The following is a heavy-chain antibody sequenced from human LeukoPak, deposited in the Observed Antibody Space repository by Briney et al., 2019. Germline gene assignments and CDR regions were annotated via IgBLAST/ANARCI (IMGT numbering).Heavy chain of an antibody. CDR2: INQDGSEK. D-gene: IGHD2-2*01. CDR3: ARDFRRGVVVPAAKPDY. J-gene: IGHJ4*02. V-gene: IGHV3-7*01. CDR1: GFIFSSYW. Sequence: GGSLRLSCAASGFIFSSYWMSWVRQATGKGLEWVANINQDGSEKYYVDSVRGRFTISRDNAENSLFLQMNNLRAEDTAVYYCARDFRRGVVVPAAKPDYWGQGTLVTVSS.